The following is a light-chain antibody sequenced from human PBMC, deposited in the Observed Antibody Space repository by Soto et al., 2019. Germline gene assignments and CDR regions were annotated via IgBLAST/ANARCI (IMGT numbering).Light chain of an antibody. CDR3: QQRNDWRRGT. J-gene: IGKJ5*01. CDR1: QSVRSSY. CDR2: GAS. Sequence: PGELVSLSCGASQSVRSSYVTWYQQKPGQAPSLLIYGASTRATSIPARFSGSGSGTDFTLTISSLEPEDFAVYYCQQRNDWRRGTFGQGTRLEIK. V-gene: IGKV3-11*01.